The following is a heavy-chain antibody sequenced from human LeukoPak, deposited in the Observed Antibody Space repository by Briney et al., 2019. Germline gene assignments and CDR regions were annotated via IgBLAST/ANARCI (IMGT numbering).Heavy chain of an antibody. J-gene: IGHJ3*02. CDR3: ARTGYALAFDI. Sequence: PSETLSLTCTVSGGSINSGSHYWSWIRQPAGKGLEWIGHISTTGSTKYNSSLKSRVTISVDTSKNQFSLKLSSVTAADTAVYYCARTGYALAFDIWGQGTMVTVSS. V-gene: IGHV4-61*09. CDR1: GGSINSGSHY. D-gene: IGHD2-2*01. CDR2: ISTTGST.